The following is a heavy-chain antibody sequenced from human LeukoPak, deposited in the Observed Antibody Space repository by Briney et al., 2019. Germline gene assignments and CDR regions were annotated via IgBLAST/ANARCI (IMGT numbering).Heavy chain of an antibody. V-gene: IGHV1-2*02. J-gene: IGHJ3*02. Sequence: GASVKVSCKASGYTFTGYYMHWVRQAPGQGLGWMGWINPNSGGTNYAQKLQGRVTMTTDTSTSTAYMELRSLRSDDTAVYYCARSTIFGDKNAFDIWGQGTMVTVSS. CDR3: ARSTIFGDKNAFDI. CDR1: GYTFTGYY. CDR2: INPNSGGT. D-gene: IGHD3-3*01.